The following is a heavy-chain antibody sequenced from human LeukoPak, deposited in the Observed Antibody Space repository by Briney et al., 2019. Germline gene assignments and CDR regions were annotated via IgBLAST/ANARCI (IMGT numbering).Heavy chain of an antibody. J-gene: IGHJ4*02. CDR3: ARGVRDFDY. CDR1: GFTFSSYA. CDR2: ISSNGGST. V-gene: IGHV3-64*04. Sequence: PGGSLRLSCSASGFTFSSYAMHWVRQAPGKGLEYVSAISSNGGSTYYADSVKGRFTISRDTSKNTLFLQMNSLRAEDTAVYYCARGVRDFDYWGQGTLVTVSS.